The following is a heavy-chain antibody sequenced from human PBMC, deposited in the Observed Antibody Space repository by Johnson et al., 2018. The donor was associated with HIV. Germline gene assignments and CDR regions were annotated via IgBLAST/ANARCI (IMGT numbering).Heavy chain of an antibody. CDR2: IYSGDST. V-gene: IGHV3-66*01. D-gene: IGHD2-15*01. CDR3: ARYCSGGSCYSVWQKNYAFDI. J-gene: IGHJ3*02. Sequence: VQLVESGGGVARPGGSLRLSCAASGFTFDDYDMNWVRQAPGKGLEWVSVIYSGDSTLYADSVKGRFIVSRDNSKNTLYLQLNSLRAEDTAVYYCARYCSGGSCYSVWQKNYAFDIWGQGTMVTVSS. CDR1: GFTFDDYD.